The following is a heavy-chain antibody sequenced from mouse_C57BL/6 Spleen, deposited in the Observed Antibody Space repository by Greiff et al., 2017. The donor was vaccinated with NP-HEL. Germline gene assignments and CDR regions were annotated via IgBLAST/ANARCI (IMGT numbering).Heavy chain of an antibody. CDR3: ARLEESGGNWFDY. Sequence: QVQLQQPGAELVKPGASVKLSCKASGYTFTSYWMHWVKQRPGQGLEWIGMIHPNSGSTNYNEKFKSKATLTVDKSSSTAYMQLSSLTSEDSAVYYCARLEESGGNWFDYWGQGTTLTVSS. V-gene: IGHV1-64*01. CDR2: IHPNSGST. J-gene: IGHJ2*01. CDR1: GYTFTSYW. D-gene: IGHD1-1*02.